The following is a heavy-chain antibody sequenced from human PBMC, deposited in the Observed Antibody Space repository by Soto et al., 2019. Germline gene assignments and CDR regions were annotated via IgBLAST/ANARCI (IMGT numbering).Heavy chain of an antibody. CDR3: ARDGSGNSRGDFDY. CDR2: IIPIFGTA. Sequence: SVKVSCKASGGTFSSYAISWVRQAPGQGLEWMGGIIPIFGTANYAQKFQGRVTITEDKSTSTAYMELSSLRSEDTAVYYCARDGSGNSRGDFDYWGQGTLVTVSS. CDR1: GGTFSSYA. J-gene: IGHJ4*02. D-gene: IGHD2-21*02. V-gene: IGHV1-69*06.